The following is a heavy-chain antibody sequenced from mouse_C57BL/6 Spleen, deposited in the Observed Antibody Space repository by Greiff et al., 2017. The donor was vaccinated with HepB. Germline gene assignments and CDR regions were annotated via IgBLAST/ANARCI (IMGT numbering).Heavy chain of an antibody. Sequence: EVKVVESGGGLVKPGGSLKLSCAASGFTFSSYAMSWVRQTPEKRLEWVATISDGGSYTYYPDNVKGRFTISRDNAKNNLYLQMSHLKSEDTAMYYCARDWAYYFDYWGQGTTLTVSS. V-gene: IGHV5-4*01. CDR3: ARDWAYYFDY. CDR1: GFTFSSYA. J-gene: IGHJ2*01. CDR2: ISDGGSYT.